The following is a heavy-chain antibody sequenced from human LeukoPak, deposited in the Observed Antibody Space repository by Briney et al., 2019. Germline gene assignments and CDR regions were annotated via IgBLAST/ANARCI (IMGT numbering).Heavy chain of an antibody. D-gene: IGHD2-2*01. CDR1: GFTFSSYW. CDR3: ARDCSSTSCYWYYYYYYGMDV. CDR2: IKQDGSEK. J-gene: IGHJ6*02. V-gene: IGHV3-7*01. Sequence: GSLRLSCAASGFTFSSYWMSWVRQAPGKGLEWVAKIKQDGSEKYYVDSVKGRFTISRDNAKNSLYLQMNSLRAEDTAVYYCARDCSSTSCYWYYYYYYGMDVWGQGTTVTVSS.